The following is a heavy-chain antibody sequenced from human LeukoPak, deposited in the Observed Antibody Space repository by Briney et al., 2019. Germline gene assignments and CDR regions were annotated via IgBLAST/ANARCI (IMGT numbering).Heavy chain of an antibody. CDR2: ISSNGGST. D-gene: IGHD5-18*01. CDR3: ARAPQDTAMLLPDY. CDR1: GFTFSSYA. Sequence: GGSLRLSCAASGFTFSSYAMHWVRQAPGKGLEYVSAISSNGGSTYYANSVKGRFTISRDNSKNTLYLQMGSLRAEDMAVYYCARAPQDTAMLLPDYWGQGTLVTVSS. V-gene: IGHV3-64*01. J-gene: IGHJ4*02.